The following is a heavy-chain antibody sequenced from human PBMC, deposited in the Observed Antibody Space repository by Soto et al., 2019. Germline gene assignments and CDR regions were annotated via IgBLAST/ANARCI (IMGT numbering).Heavy chain of an antibody. CDR1: GFTFSDYY. J-gene: IGHJ3*02. V-gene: IGHV3-11*05. D-gene: IGHD3-9*01. CDR3: ARDADILTGSDAFDI. CDR2: ISSSSSYT. Sequence: QVQLVESGGGLVKPGGSLRLSCAASGFTFSDYYMSWIRQAPGTGLEWVSYISSSSSYTNYADSVKGRFTISRDNAKNSRYLQMNSLRAEDTAVYYCARDADILTGSDAFDIWGQGTMVTVSS.